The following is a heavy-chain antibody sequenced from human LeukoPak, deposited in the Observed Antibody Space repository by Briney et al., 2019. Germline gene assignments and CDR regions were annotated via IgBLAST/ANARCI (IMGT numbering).Heavy chain of an antibody. CDR1: GYTFTGYY. D-gene: IGHD5-24*01. J-gene: IGHJ4*02. CDR2: INPDSGGT. V-gene: IGHV1-2*02. Sequence: ASVKVSCKASGYTFTGYYLHWVGQAPGQGLEWMGWINPDSGGTNYAQKFQGRVTMTRDTSISTAYLDLSRLRSDDTAVYYCARDRGDGYNAYYFDYWGQGTLVTVSS. CDR3: ARDRGDGYNAYYFDY.